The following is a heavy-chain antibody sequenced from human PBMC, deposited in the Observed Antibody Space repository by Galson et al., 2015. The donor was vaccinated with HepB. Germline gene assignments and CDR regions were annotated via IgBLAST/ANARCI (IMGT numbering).Heavy chain of an antibody. V-gene: IGHV1-69*04. D-gene: IGHD3-10*01. J-gene: IGHJ3*02. CDR1: GGTFSTYP. CDR3: AREYYYGSGSVMMIAFDI. Sequence: SVKVSCKASGGTFSTYPISWVRQAPGQGLEWMGKIIPILARANYAQNFQGRVSITADKSTSTAYMELSSLRSEDTAVYYCAREYYYGSGSVMMIAFDIWGQGTMVTVSS. CDR2: IIPILARA.